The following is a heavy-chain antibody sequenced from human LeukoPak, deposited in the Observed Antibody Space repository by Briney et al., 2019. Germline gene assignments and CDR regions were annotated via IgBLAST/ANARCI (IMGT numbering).Heavy chain of an antibody. J-gene: IGHJ5*02. CDR2: IYTSGST. V-gene: IGHV4-4*07. CDR3: GRDWEGPYSSSLGGSLFDP. Sequence: SETLSLTCTVSGGSISSYYWSWIRQPAGKGLEWIGRIYTSGSTNYNPSLKSRVTMSVDTSKNQFSLTLSPVTAADTAEYYSGRDWEGPYSSSLGGSLFDPWGQGNPGTVSP. CDR1: GGSISSYY. D-gene: IGHD6-13*01.